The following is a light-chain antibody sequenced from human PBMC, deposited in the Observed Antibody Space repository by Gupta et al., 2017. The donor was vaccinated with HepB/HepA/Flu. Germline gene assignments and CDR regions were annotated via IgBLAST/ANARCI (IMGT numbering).Light chain of an antibody. CDR3: QQYWNTPDT. CDR1: QNLLYTSNNQNY. Sequence: DIVMTQSPDSLSVSLGEGATINCRSSQNLLYTSNNQNYLAWYQQKPGQPPKLLIYWATTRQSGVPDRVSGSGSGTDFSLTIGSLQAADAAVYYCQQYWNTPDTCGQGNKLE. J-gene: IGKJ2*01. CDR2: WAT. V-gene: IGKV4-1*01.